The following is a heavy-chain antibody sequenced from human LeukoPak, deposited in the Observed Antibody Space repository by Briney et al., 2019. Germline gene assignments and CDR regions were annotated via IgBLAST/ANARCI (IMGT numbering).Heavy chain of an antibody. D-gene: IGHD3-10*01. V-gene: IGHV1-18*01. CDR2: ISAYNGNT. J-gene: IGHJ4*02. CDR3: AREGRFYGSDFMCDY. Sequence: ASVKVSCKASGYTFTSYGISWVRQAPGQGLEWMGWISAYNGNTNYAQKLQGRVTMTTDTSTSTAYMELRSLRSDDAAVYYCAREGRFYGSDFMCDYWGQGTLVTVSS. CDR1: GYTFTSYG.